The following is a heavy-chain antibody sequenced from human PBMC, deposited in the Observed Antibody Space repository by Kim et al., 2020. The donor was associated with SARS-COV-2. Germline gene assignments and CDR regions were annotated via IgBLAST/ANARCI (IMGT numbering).Heavy chain of an antibody. J-gene: IGHJ4*02. V-gene: IGHV3-30*18. CDR2: ISYDGSIK. Sequence: GGSLRLSCAASKFSFTHYGMHWVRQAPGKGLEWVTGISYDGSIKYYADSVKGRFTISRDNSKNTLYLQMNSLRGEDTAVYYCAKDLAHTVTTYIDFWGQGNLVIVSS. D-gene: IGHD4-4*01. CDR1: KFSFTHYG. CDR3: AKDLAHTVTTYIDF.